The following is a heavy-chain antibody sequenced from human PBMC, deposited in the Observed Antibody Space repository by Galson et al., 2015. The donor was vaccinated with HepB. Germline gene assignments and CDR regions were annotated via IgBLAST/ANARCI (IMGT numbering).Heavy chain of an antibody. CDR2: ISLDGDNE. V-gene: IGHV3-30*18. CDR1: GFTFSAYG. CDR3: AKVRDNYSIHYYGMDV. Sequence: SLRLSCAASGFTFSAYGMHWVRQAPGKGLEWVALISLDGDNENYVDSVKGRFTVSRDNSKKTPYLQMNSLRVEDTAVYYCAKVRDNYSIHYYGMDVWGQGTTVIVSS. D-gene: IGHD4-11*01. J-gene: IGHJ6*02.